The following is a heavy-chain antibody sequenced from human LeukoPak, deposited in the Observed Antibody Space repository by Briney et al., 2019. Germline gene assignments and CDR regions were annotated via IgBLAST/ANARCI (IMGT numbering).Heavy chain of an antibody. V-gene: IGHV3-21*04. CDR2: IKESGDIT. D-gene: IGHD2-15*01. Sequence: PGGSLRLSCAASGFTFSSYSMCWVRQAPGKGPEWVSGIKESGDITYYADSVKGRFTISRDNAKNSLYLQMNSLRAEDTAVYYCARAPYCIGGSCRFDYWGQGTLVTVSS. CDR1: GFTFSSYS. J-gene: IGHJ4*02. CDR3: ARAPYCIGGSCRFDY.